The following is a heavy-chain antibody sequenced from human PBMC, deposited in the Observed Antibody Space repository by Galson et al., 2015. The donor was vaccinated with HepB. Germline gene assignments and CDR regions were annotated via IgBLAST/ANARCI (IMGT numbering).Heavy chain of an antibody. D-gene: IGHD3-10*01. CDR2: ISAYNGNT. J-gene: IGHJ4*02. V-gene: IGHV1-18*01. CDR3: ARVRAPITMVRGVLPDY. Sequence: SVKVSCKASGYTFTSYGISWVRQAPGQGLEWMGWISAYNGNTNYAQKLQGRVTMTTDTSTSTAYMELRSLRSDDTAVYYCARVRAPITMVRGVLPDYWGQGTLVTVSS. CDR1: GYTFTSYG.